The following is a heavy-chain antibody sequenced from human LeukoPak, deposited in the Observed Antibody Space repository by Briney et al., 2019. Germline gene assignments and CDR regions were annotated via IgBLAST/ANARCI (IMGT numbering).Heavy chain of an antibody. D-gene: IGHD3-16*01. CDR2: IIPILGIA. Sequence: ASVKVSCKASAGTFSSYAISWARQAPGQGLEWMGRIIPILGIANYAQKFQGRVTITADKSTSTAYMELSSLRSEDTAVYYCARDLRGGSDFDYWGQGTLVTVSS. J-gene: IGHJ4*02. V-gene: IGHV1-69*04. CDR1: AGTFSSYA. CDR3: ARDLRGGSDFDY.